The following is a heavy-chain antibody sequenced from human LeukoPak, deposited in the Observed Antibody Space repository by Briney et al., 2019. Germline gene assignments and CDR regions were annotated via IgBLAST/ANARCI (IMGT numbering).Heavy chain of an antibody. D-gene: IGHD3-22*01. CDR1: GYTFTNYG. Sequence: ASVKVSCKASGYTFTNYGISWVRQAPGQGLKWMGWINTYNGNTNYAQKFQGRVTMTTDTSTSTAYMELRSLRSDDTAVYYCARVVLDHYYDSSGYLGTLDYWGQGTLVTVSS. J-gene: IGHJ4*02. CDR3: ARVVLDHYYDSSGYLGTLDY. V-gene: IGHV1-18*01. CDR2: INTYNGNT.